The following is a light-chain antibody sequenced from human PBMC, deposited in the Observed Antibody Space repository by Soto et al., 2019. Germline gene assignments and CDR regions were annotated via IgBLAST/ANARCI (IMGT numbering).Light chain of an antibody. Sequence: EIVMTQSPVTLSVSPGERVTLSCRASQSVRTNLAWYQQKPGQAPRLLIYGASARATGIPARISGNGSGTEFSLTISSLQSEDFAVHYCQQYNKWPLTFGGGTKVDIK. CDR3: QQYNKWPLT. CDR1: QSVRTN. J-gene: IGKJ4*01. CDR2: GAS. V-gene: IGKV3-15*01.